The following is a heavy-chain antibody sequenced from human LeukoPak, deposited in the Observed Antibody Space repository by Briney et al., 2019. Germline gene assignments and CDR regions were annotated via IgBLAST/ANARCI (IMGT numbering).Heavy chain of an antibody. D-gene: IGHD3-22*01. V-gene: IGHV1-69*13. J-gene: IGHJ6*03. CDR3: ARGPENSSGFYSYYDCYYMAV. CDR2: IIPNFGST. Sequence: SVKVSCKASGDTFSSYDIRWVRQAPGQGLEWMGGIIPNFGSTNYAQKFQGRVTITADESTSTAYMELSRLRSEDTAVYFCARGPENSSGFYSYYDCYYMAVWGEGTTVTIPS. CDR1: GDTFSSYD.